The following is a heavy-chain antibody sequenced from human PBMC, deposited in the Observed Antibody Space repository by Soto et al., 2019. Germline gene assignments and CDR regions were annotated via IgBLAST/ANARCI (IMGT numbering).Heavy chain of an antibody. J-gene: IGHJ6*02. CDR1: GYSFTSYW. V-gene: IGHV5-10-1*01. Sequence: GESLKISCKGSGYSFTSYWISWVRQMPGKGLEWMGRIDPSDSYTNYSPSFQGHVTISADKSISTAYLQWSSLKASDTAMYYCARQGYCSSTSFSSAYYYYYGKDFWGQGTTVPVS. D-gene: IGHD2-2*01. CDR2: IDPSDSYT. CDR3: ARQGYCSSTSFSSAYYYYYGKDF.